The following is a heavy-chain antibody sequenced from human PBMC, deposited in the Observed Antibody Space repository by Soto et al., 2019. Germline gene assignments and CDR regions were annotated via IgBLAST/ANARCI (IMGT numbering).Heavy chain of an antibody. CDR1: GYTFTSYD. J-gene: IGHJ6*02. CDR2: MNPNSGNT. D-gene: IGHD2-2*01. V-gene: IGHV1-8*01. CDR3: ARDLDVVVPAAHDSYYYYGMDV. Sequence: ASVKVSCKASGYTFTSYDINWVRQATGQGLEWMGWMNPNSGNTGYAQKFQGRVTMTRNTSISTAYMELSSLRSDDTAVYYCARDLDVVVPAAHDSYYYYGMDVWGQGTTVTVSS.